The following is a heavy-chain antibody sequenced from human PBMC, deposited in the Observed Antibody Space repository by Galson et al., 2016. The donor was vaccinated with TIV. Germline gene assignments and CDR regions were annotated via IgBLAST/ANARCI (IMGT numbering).Heavy chain of an antibody. CDR1: GYTFTSHH. J-gene: IGHJ3*02. D-gene: IGHD3-3*01. V-gene: IGHV1-8*01. CDR3: ARVAKVITITIYGILVMAGAFDI. Sequence: SVKVSCKASGYTFTSHHITWVRQATGQGLEWMGWMNPDINNVGYALKFQGRVTMTRDTSKSTAYTELSVLTSKDTSVYYCARVAKVITITIYGILVMAGAFDIWGQGTMVAVSS. CDR2: MNPDINNV.